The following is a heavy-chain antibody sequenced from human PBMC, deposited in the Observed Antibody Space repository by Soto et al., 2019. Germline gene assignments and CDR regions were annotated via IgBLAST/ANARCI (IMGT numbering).Heavy chain of an antibody. Sequence: PWGSHRHTVVASESAYIEDPITWTRQAPGKGLEWVSAISYNGGGTYYVDSVKGRFTVSRDNSKNTLYLQMHSLRAEDTAVYYCAKDRVPNDNGGYYSILTDSWGQGTVVNVSS. D-gene: IGHD3-22*01. V-gene: IGHV3-23*01. CDR2: ISYNGGGT. J-gene: IGHJ4*02. CDR3: AKDRVPNDNGGYYSILTDS. CDR1: ESAYIEDP.